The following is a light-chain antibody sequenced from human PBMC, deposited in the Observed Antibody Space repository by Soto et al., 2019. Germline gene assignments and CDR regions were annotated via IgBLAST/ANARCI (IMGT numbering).Light chain of an antibody. CDR3: SSYTSSSTHYV. Sequence: QSVVTQPAPVSGAPGQSITISCTGTSSDVGGYNYVSWYQQHPGKAPKLMIYDVSNRPSGVSNRFSGSKSGNTASLTISGLQAEDEADYYCSSYTSSSTHYVFGTGTKVTVL. CDR1: SSDVGGYNY. J-gene: IGLJ1*01. CDR2: DVS. V-gene: IGLV2-14*01.